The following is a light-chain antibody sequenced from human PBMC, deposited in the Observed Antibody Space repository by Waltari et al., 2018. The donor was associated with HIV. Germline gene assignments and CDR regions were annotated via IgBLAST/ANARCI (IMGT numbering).Light chain of an antibody. CDR2: GAS. V-gene: IGKV3-15*01. Sequence: EILITQSPATLSVSPGERATLSCRASQSINNHLAWYQQKPGQAPRLLIDGASTGATGVPARFSGSGSGTEFTLTISSLQSEDFAVYYCQQYNNWPGITFGPGTKVDIK. CDR1: QSINNH. CDR3: QQYNNWPGIT. J-gene: IGKJ3*01.